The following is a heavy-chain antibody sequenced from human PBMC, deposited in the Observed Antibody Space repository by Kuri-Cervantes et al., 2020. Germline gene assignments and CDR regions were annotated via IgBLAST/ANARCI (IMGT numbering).Heavy chain of an antibody. CDR1: GGTFSSYA. V-gene: IGHV1-69*05. J-gene: IGHJ6*03. Sequence: SVKVSCKASGGTFSSYAISWVRQAPGQGLEWMGGIIPIFGTANYAQKLQGRVTMTTDTSTSTAYMELRSLRSDDTAVYYCARGGVVGPYYYYYMDVWGKGTTVTVSS. CDR2: IIPIFGTA. D-gene: IGHD3-3*01. CDR3: ARGGVVGPYYYYYMDV.